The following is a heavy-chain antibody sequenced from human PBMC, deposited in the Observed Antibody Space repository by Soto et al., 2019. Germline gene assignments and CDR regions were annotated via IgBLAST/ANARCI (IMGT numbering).Heavy chain of an antibody. CDR1: GFSFSSYW. Sequence: EVQLVESGGGLVQPGGSLRLSCADSGFSFSSYWMHWVRQGPGKGLVWVARINTDGSSTNYADSVKGRFTISRDNAKNSLYRRMSSRRAEDTAVYYCARSPGGYYIDWGQGTMVTVSS. D-gene: IGHD3-9*01. V-gene: IGHV3-74*01. CDR3: ARSPGGYYID. J-gene: IGHJ3*01. CDR2: INTDGSST.